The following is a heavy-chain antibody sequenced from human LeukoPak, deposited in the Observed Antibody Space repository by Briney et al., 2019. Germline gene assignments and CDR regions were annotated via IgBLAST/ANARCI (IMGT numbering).Heavy chain of an antibody. D-gene: IGHD1-7*01. CDR2: IYNSGSS. Sequence: ASETLSPTCTVSGGSISTYYWSWIRQPPGKGLEWIGYIYNSGSSDYNPSLKSRVTMSIDTSKNQFSLKLSSVTAADTAVYYCASGVRTSLYWGQGTLVTVSS. CDR3: ASGVRTSLY. CDR1: GGSISTYY. J-gene: IGHJ4*02. V-gene: IGHV4-59*01.